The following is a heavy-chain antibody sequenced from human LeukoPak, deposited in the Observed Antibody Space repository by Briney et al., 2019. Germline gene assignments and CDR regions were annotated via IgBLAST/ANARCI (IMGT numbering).Heavy chain of an antibody. CDR1: GFTFSSYW. V-gene: IGHV3-7*01. D-gene: IGHD3-3*01. CDR3: AREYRMIFGVVIRPLDY. J-gene: IGHJ4*02. CDR2: IKQDGSEK. Sequence: GGSLRLSCAASGFTFSSYWMSWVRQAPGKGLEWVANIKQDGSEKYYVDSVKGRFTISRDNAKNSLYLQMNSLRAEDTAVYYCAREYRMIFGVVIRPLDYWGQGTLVTVSS.